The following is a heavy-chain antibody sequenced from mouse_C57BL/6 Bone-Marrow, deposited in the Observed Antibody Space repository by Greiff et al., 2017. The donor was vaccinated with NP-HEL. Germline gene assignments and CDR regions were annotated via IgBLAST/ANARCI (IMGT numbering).Heavy chain of an antibody. V-gene: IGHV10-1*01. J-gene: IGHJ3*01. D-gene: IGHD2-4*01. Sequence: EVQLVESGGGLVQPKGSLKLSCAASGFSFNTYAMNWVRQAPGKGLEWVARIRSKSNNYATYYADSVKDRFTISRDDSESMLYLQMNNLKTEDTAMYYCVRHDDFPFAYWGQGTLVTVSA. CDR2: IRSKSNNYAT. CDR3: VRHDDFPFAY. CDR1: GFSFNTYA.